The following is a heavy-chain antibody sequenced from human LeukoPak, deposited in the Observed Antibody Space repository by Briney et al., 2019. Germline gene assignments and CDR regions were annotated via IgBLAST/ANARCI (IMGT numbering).Heavy chain of an antibody. D-gene: IGHD1-26*01. V-gene: IGHV5-51*01. CDR3: ARLDPGGSYYVFDY. J-gene: IGHJ4*02. CDR2: IYPGDSNT. CDR1: GYSFTTYW. Sequence: GESLKISCKGSGYSFTTYWIAWVRQMPGKGLEWMGIIYPGDSNTRYSPSFQGQVTISADKSIGTAYLQWSSLKASDTAMYYCARLDPGGSYYVFDYWGQGTLVIVSS.